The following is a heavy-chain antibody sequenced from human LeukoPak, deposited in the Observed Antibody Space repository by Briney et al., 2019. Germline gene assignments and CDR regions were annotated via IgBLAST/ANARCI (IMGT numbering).Heavy chain of an antibody. D-gene: IGHD6-25*01. CDR3: ARGLVGAAVEGLCDY. Sequence: PGGSLRLSCAASGFTFDDYAMHWVRQPPGKGLEWVSGISWNSGSIGYADSVKGRFTISRDNAKNSLYLQMNSLRADDMALYYCARGLVGAAVEGLCDYWGQGSLVTVSS. J-gene: IGHJ4*02. CDR2: ISWNSGSI. V-gene: IGHV3-9*03. CDR1: GFTFDDYA.